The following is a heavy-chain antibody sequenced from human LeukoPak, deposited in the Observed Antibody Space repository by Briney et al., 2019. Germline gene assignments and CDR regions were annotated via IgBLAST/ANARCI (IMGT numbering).Heavy chain of an antibody. V-gene: IGHV4-59*08. CDR3: ARFTDSGGYIDY. D-gene: IGHD3-22*01. Sequence: SETLSLTCSVSGGSISSYHWSWIRQPPGKGLEWIGYIYYSGSTNYNPSLKSRVSISVDTSKNQVSLKLSSVTAADTAVYYCARFTDSGGYIDYWGQGTLVTVSS. CDR1: GGSISSYH. J-gene: IGHJ4*02. CDR2: IYYSGST.